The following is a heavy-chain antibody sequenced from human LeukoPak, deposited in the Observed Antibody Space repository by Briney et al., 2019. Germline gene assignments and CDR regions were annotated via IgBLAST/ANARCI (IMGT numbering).Heavy chain of an antibody. V-gene: IGHV3-21*01. Sequence: GGSLRLSCAASGFTFSSYAMSWVRQAPGKGLEWISSISSSSNYIYYADSVKGRFTISRDNAKNSLYLQMNSLRAEDTAVYYCARGTYYFDYWGQGTLVTVSS. J-gene: IGHJ4*02. CDR1: GFTFSSYA. CDR2: ISSSSNYI. CDR3: ARGTYYFDY.